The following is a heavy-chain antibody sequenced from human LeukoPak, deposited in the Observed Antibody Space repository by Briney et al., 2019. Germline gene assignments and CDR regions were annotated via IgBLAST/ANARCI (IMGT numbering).Heavy chain of an antibody. D-gene: IGHD3-10*01. CDR3: SRGRGQPLNYFDY. V-gene: IGHV3-49*03. J-gene: IGHJ4*02. Sequence: GGSLRLSCTTFGFNFGDYAMNWFRQAPGKGLEWVSVIRSRAYGRATDYAASVKGRFTISRDDSKSIAYLQVNSLETEDTAVYYCSRGRGQPLNYFDYWGQGTLVTVSS. CDR2: IRSRAYGRAT. CDR1: GFNFGDYA.